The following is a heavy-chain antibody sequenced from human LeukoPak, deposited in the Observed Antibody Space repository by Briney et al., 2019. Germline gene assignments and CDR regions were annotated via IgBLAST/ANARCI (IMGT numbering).Heavy chain of an antibody. Sequence: ASVKVSCKASGYTFTNYYMHWVRQAPGQGLEWMGIINPSGGSTGYAQKFQGRVTMTRDTSTSTVYMELSSLRSEDTAVYYCARERQQPYYSDYWGQGTLVTVSS. J-gene: IGHJ4*02. CDR1: GYTFTNYY. CDR2: INPSGGST. V-gene: IGHV1-46*03. D-gene: IGHD6-13*01. CDR3: ARERQQPYYSDY.